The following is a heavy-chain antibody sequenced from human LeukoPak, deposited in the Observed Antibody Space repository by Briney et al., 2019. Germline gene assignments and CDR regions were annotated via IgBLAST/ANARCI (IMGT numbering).Heavy chain of an antibody. CDR3: ARVSSSWAVLDY. Sequence: SETLSLTCTVSGGSISSYYWSWIRQPPGEGLEWIGYIYYSGSTNYNPSLKSRVTISVDTSKNQFSLKLSSVTAADTAVYYCARVSSSWAVLDYWGQGTLVTVSS. J-gene: IGHJ4*02. CDR1: GGSISSYY. CDR2: IYYSGST. D-gene: IGHD6-13*01. V-gene: IGHV4-59*12.